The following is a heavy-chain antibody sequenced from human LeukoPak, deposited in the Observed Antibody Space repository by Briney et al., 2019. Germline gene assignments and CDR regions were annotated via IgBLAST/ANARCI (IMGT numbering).Heavy chain of an antibody. CDR2: ISGDGRTI. CDR3: GREDRIVLGNDALDI. V-gene: IGHV3-74*01. J-gene: IGHJ3*02. D-gene: IGHD2-8*01. CDR1: GFTVSNYW. Sequence: GGSLRLSCAASGFTVSNYWMSWVRQAPGRGLVWISRISGDGRTISYADSVKGRFTISRDNAKNTVSLQMNSLRGEDTAVYYCGREDRIVLGNDALDIWGQGTMVTVSS.